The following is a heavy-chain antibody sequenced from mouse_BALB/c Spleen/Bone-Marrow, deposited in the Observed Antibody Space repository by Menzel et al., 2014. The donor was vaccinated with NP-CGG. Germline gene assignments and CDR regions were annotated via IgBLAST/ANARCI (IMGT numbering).Heavy chain of an antibody. V-gene: IGHV14-3*02. CDR1: GFNIKDTY. CDR2: IDPANGNT. J-gene: IGHJ4*01. D-gene: IGHD2-1*01. Sequence: EVQLQQSGAELVKPGASVKLSCTASGFNIKDTYMHWVKQRPEQSLEWIGRIDPANGNTKYDPKFQGKATITADTSSNTAYLQLSSLTSEDTAVYYCARRGHYGNYYYAMDYWGQGTSVTVSS. CDR3: ARRGHYGNYYYAMDY.